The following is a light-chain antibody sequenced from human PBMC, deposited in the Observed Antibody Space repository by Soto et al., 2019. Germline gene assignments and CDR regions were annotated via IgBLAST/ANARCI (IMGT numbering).Light chain of an antibody. Sequence: QSVLTQPASVSGSPGQSITISCTGSSSDVGGYNYVSWYQQHPGKVPKLMIYEVSNRPXXXXNXXXGSKSGNTASLTISGLQAEDEADYYCSSYRSSSDVVFGGGTKLTVL. CDR2: EVS. V-gene: IGLV2-14*01. CDR3: SSYRSSSDVV. J-gene: IGLJ2*01. CDR1: SSDVGGYNY.